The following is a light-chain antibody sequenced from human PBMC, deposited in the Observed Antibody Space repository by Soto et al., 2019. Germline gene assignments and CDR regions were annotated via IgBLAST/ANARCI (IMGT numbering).Light chain of an antibody. J-gene: IGKJ1*01. Sequence: IVMTQSPATLSVSPGESATLSCRAGQNTYSNVAWYQQRPGQAPRLLIYRASTRATGIPARFSGSGSGTEFTLTISSLESEDFTVYSCLQYHNLWAFGQGTKVDIK. CDR1: QNTYSN. CDR3: LQYHNLWA. CDR2: RAS. V-gene: IGKV3-15*01.